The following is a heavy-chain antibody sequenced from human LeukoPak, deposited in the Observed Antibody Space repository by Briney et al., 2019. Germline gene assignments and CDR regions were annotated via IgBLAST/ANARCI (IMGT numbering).Heavy chain of an antibody. CDR3: AKQLGYCSDGSCYFPY. Sequence: GGSLRLSCAASGFTFSSPAMSWVRQAPGKGLEWVSAISNNGGYTYYADSVQGRFTISRDNSKSTLCLQMNSLRAEDTAVYYCAKQLGYCSDGSCYFPYWGQGTLVTVSS. J-gene: IGHJ4*02. CDR1: GFTFSSPA. CDR2: ISNNGGYT. D-gene: IGHD2-15*01. V-gene: IGHV3-23*01.